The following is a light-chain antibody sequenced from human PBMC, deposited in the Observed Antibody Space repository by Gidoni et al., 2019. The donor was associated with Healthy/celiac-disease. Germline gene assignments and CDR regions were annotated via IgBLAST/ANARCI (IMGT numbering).Light chain of an antibody. CDR3: NRGYSTRIT. CDR1: QSISSY. J-gene: IGKJ5*01. Sequence: DIQMTQSPSSLSASVGDRVTITCRASQSISSYLNWYQQKPGKAPKLLIYAESSLQSGVPSRFCGGLCGALFPLTMGSLHTGGVAAYYYNRGYSTRITFGQGTQLEIK. CDR2: AES. V-gene: IGKV1-39*01.